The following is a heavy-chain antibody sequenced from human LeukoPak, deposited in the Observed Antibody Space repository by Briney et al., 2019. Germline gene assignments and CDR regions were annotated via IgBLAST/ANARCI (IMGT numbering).Heavy chain of an antibody. CDR3: ARASSYSSGWYLSDFDY. J-gene: IGHJ4*02. D-gene: IGHD6-19*01. CDR2: IYYSGST. CDR1: GGSISSHY. V-gene: IGHV4-59*11. Sequence: SETLSLTCTVSGGSISSHYWSWIRQPPGKGLEWIGYIYYSGSTNYNPSLKSRVTISVDTSKNQFSLKLSSVTAADTAVYYCARASSYSSGWYLSDFDYWGQGTLVTVSS.